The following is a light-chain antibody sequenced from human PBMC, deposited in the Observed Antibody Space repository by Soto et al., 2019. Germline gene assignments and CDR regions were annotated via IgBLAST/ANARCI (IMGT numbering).Light chain of an antibody. V-gene: IGKV3-11*01. CDR2: DTS. CDR3: QQRTNWPRSFT. Sequence: EIVLTQSPATLSLSPGERATLSCTASQSVSSYLAWYQQKPGQAPRLLLHDTSTRATGIPARFRGSGSGTDCTLAISSLEPEDFAVYYCQQRTNWPRSFTFGPGTKVDTK. CDR1: QSVSSY. J-gene: IGKJ3*01.